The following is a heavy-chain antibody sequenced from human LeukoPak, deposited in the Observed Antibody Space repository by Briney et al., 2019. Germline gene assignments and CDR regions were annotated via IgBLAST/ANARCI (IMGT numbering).Heavy chain of an antibody. Sequence: GASVKVSCKASGGTFTSYAISWVRQAPGQGLEWMGGIIPIFGTANYAQKFQGRVTITADESTSTAYMELSSLRSEDTAVYYCALTYGRTTGVLGGWFDPWGQGTLVTVSS. CDR3: ALTYGRTTGVLGGWFDP. CDR2: IIPIFGTA. J-gene: IGHJ5*02. D-gene: IGHD1-1*01. CDR1: GGTFTSYA. V-gene: IGHV1-69*13.